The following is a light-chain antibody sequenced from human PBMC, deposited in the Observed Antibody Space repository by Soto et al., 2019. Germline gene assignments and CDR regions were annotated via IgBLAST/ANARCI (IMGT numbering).Light chain of an antibody. CDR1: QSVDNN. CDR3: QQYYNWPPYT. V-gene: IGKV3-15*01. CDR2: GAS. J-gene: IGKJ2*01. Sequence: EVVMTQSPVTLSVSPGDRATLSCRASQSVDNNVAWYQQKPGQAPRLLVHGASMRAAGVPARFTGSGSGTDFTLTTSGMQSDEVSVDYCQQYYNWPPYTFGQGTKLQIE.